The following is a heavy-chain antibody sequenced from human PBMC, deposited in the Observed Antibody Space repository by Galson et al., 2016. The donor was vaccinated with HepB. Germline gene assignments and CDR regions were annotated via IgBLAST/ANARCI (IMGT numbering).Heavy chain of an antibody. CDR3: ARPYDDEGFDCGF. D-gene: IGHD3-9*01. J-gene: IGHJ1*01. V-gene: IGHV3-30*03. CDR2: ISNDGRSE. CDR1: GFTFSGYA. Sequence: SLRLSCAASGFTFSGYAMHWVRQGPGKGLEWVALISNDGRSEYYTDSVKGRFTIFRDNSKNTLYLQMNSLRTEDTAIYHCARPYDDEGFDCGFWGQGALVTVSS.